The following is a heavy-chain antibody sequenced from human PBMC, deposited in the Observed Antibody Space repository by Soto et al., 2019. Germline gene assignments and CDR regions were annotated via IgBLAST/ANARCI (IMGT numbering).Heavy chain of an antibody. D-gene: IGHD2-21*01. J-gene: IGHJ4*02. CDR2: IIPIFGTA. Sequence: ASVKVSCKASGGTFSSYAISWVRQAPGQGLEWMGGIIPIFGTANYAQKFQGRVMITADESTSTAYMELSSLRSEDTAVYYCARMWRGGEGVYWGQGTLVTVSS. V-gene: IGHV1-69*13. CDR3: ARMWRGGEGVY. CDR1: GGTFSSYA.